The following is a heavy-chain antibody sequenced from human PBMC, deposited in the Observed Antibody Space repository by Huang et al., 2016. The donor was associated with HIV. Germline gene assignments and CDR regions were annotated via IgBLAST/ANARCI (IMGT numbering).Heavy chain of an antibody. CDR2: ISYDAKTK. J-gene: IGHJ4*02. V-gene: IGHV3-30*18. CDR1: GFTFSSYG. Sequence: QVQLVESGGGVVQPGRSLRISCAASGFTFSSYGMHWVRQAPGKGLGLYAVISYDAKTKYYADSVKGRFSISRDNSKTTVYLQLNSLRLEDTAVYYCAKGGSAAAVLDFWGQGTLVTVSS. D-gene: IGHD6-13*01. CDR3: AKGGSAAAVLDF.